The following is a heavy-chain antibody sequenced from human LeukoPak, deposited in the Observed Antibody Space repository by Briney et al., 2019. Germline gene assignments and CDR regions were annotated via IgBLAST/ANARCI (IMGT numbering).Heavy chain of an antibody. CDR1: GFTFSDYY. D-gene: IGHD3-22*01. V-gene: IGHV3-11*04. J-gene: IGHJ4*02. CDR2: ISSSGNNI. Sequence: PGGSLRLSCTASGFTFSDYYMNWIRQAPGKGLEWISYISSSGNNIKYADSVQGRFTISRDNAKKSLYLQMNSLRAEDTAVYFCARDRSEDDSSGYIHRDFDYWGQGTLVIVSS. CDR3: ARDRSEDDSSGYIHRDFDY.